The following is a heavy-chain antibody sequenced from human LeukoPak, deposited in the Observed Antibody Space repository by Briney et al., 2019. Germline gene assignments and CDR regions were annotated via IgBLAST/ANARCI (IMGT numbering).Heavy chain of an antibody. CDR3: AELGITMIGGV. CDR2: ISSSSSYI. D-gene: IGHD3-10*02. CDR1: GFTFSSYS. J-gene: IGHJ6*04. Sequence: RGSLRLSCAASGFTFSSYSMNWVRQAPGKGLEWVSSISSSSSYIYYADSVKGRFTISRDNAKNSLYLQMNSLRAEDTAVYYCAELGITMIGGVWGKGTTVTISS. V-gene: IGHV3-21*01.